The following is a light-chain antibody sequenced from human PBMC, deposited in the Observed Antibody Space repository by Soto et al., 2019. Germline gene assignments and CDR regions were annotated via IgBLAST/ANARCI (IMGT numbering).Light chain of an antibody. CDR3: QQANSFPYT. CDR2: ATS. Sequence: DIQMTQSPSSVSASVGDRVTITCRASQGISNWLAWYQQKAGKAPKLLIYATSTWQSGVPSRFRGSGSGTEFTLTIRSLQPEDVATYYCQQANSFPYTFGQGTKLEIK. J-gene: IGKJ2*01. V-gene: IGKV1-12*01. CDR1: QGISNW.